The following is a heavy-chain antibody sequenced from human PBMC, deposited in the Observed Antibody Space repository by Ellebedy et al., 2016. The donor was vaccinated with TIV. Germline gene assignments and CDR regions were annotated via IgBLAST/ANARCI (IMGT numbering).Heavy chain of an antibody. CDR1: GFSFSDHY. J-gene: IGHJ6*02. V-gene: IGHV3-72*01. Sequence: GESLKISCVASGFSFSDHYMNWVRQAPGKGLEWVGRNRAKARGYTTEYAASVRGRFSMSRDDSKNLVYLQMNSLKIEDTATYYCARDNYRSGSYDAVDYYGMDVWGQGTTVTVSS. D-gene: IGHD3-10*01. CDR2: NRAKARGYTT. CDR3: ARDNYRSGSYDAVDYYGMDV.